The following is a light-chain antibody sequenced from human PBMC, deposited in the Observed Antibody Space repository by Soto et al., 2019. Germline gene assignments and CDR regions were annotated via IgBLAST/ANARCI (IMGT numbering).Light chain of an antibody. Sequence: QSALTQPPSVSGAPGQRVTISCTGNSSNLGAGYDVHWYQQLPGAVPKLVIFGNRNRPSGVPERFSGSKSGTSASLAITGLQAVDEADYYCQAYDYSLTASVFGGGTQLTVL. V-gene: IGLV1-40*01. CDR2: GNR. J-gene: IGLJ3*02. CDR1: SSNLGAGYD. CDR3: QAYDYSLTASV.